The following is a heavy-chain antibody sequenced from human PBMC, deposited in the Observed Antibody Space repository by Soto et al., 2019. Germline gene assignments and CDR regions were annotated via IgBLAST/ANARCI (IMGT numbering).Heavy chain of an antibody. Sequence: ASVKVSCKASGYTFTSYYMHWVRQAPGQGLEWMGIINPSGGSTSYAQKFQGRVTMTRDTSTSTVYMELSSLRSEDTAVYYCAGDGGCSSTSCSEYCYYDMDVWGKGTTVTGSS. CDR3: AGDGGCSSTSCSEYCYYDMDV. D-gene: IGHD2-2*01. CDR2: INPSGGST. J-gene: IGHJ6*03. V-gene: IGHV1-46*03. CDR1: GYTFTSYY.